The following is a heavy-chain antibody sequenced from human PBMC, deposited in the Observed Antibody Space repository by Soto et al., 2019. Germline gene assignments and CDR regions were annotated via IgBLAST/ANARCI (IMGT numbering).Heavy chain of an antibody. CDR1: GGSISSSSYY. V-gene: IGHV4-39*01. Sequence: LSLTCTVSGGSISSSSYYWGWIRQPPGKGLEWIGSIYYSGSTYYNPSLKSRVTISVDTSKNQFSLKLSSVTAADTAVYYCARPTNYYDSSGKGRNWFDPWGQGTLVTVSP. CDR3: ARPTNYYDSSGKGRNWFDP. D-gene: IGHD3-22*01. CDR2: IYYSGST. J-gene: IGHJ5*02.